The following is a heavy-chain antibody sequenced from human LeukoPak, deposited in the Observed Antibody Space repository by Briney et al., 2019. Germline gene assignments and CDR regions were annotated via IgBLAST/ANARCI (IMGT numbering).Heavy chain of an antibody. V-gene: IGHV1-18*01. CDR3: ARGAVGASNYYYYYGMDV. D-gene: IGHD1-26*01. CDR1: GGTFSSYA. Sequence: ASVKVSCKASGGTFSSYAISWVRQAPGQGLEWMGCISAYNGNTNYAQKLQGRVTMTTDTSTSTAYMELRSLRSDDTAVYYCARGAVGASNYYYYYGMDVWSQGTTVTVSS. CDR2: ISAYNGNT. J-gene: IGHJ6*02.